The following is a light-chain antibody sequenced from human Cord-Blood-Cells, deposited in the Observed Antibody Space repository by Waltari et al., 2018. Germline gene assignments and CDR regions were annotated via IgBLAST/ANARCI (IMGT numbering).Light chain of an antibody. V-gene: IGLV2-14*01. CDR3: SSYTSSSTWV. CDR2: DFS. Sequence: QSALTQPASVSGSPGQSITISCTGTSSDVGGYNYVSWYQQHPGKVPKLMIYDFSKRPSGVSNRFSGSKSGNTASLTISGLQAEDEADYYCSSYTSSSTWVFGGGTKLTVL. J-gene: IGLJ3*02. CDR1: SSDVGGYNY.